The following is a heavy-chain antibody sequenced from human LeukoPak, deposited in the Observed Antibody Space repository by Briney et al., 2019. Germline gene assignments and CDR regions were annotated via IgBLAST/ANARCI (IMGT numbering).Heavy chain of an antibody. CDR3: ARGRGGGATSRDDY. V-gene: IGHV1-8*03. D-gene: IGHD1-26*01. CDR1: GYTFTSYD. CDR2: MNPNSGNT. J-gene: IGHJ4*02. Sequence: ASVKVSCKASGYTFTSYDINWVRQATGQGLEWMGWMNPNSGNTGYAQKFQGRVTIARNTSISTAYMELSSLRSEDTAVYYCARGRGGGATSRDDYWGQGTLVTVSS.